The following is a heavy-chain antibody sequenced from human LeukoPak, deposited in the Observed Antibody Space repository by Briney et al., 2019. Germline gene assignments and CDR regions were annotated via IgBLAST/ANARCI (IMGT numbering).Heavy chain of an antibody. CDR2: ISGSGVTM. D-gene: IGHD6-19*01. J-gene: IGHJ4*02. V-gene: IGHV3-48*03. Sequence: LGGSLRLSCAASGFTFSSYEMNWVRQAPGRGLEWVSYISGSGVTMYYVDSVKGRFTISRDDAKNSLYLQMNSLRAEDTAVYYCAREDIRLDYFDYWGQGTLVTVSS. CDR1: GFTFSSYE. CDR3: AREDIRLDYFDY.